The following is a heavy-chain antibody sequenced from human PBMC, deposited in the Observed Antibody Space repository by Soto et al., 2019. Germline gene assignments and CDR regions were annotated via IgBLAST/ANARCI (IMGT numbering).Heavy chain of an antibody. CDR1: GFTFSSYA. CDR3: QCIVVVPAAMPRDY. J-gene: IGHJ4*02. CDR2: ISGSGGST. V-gene: IGHV3-23*01. Sequence: PGGSLRLSCAASGFTFSSYAMSWVRQAPGKGLEWVSAISGSGGSTYYADSVKGRFTISRDNSKNTLYLQMNSLRAEDTAVYYCQCIVVVPAAMPRDYWGQGTLVTVSS. D-gene: IGHD2-2*01.